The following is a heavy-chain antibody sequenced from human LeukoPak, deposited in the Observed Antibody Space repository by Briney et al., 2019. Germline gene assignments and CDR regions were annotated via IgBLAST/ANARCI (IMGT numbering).Heavy chain of an antibody. V-gene: IGHV4-39*07. CDR2: IYYSGST. CDR3: ARARGYSYGSIRFDY. Sequence: SETLSLTCTVSGGSISSSSYYWGWIRQPPGKGLEWIGSIYYSGSTYYNPSLKSRVTISVDTSKNQFSLKLSSVTAADTAVYYCARARGYSYGSIRFDYWGQGTLVTVSS. CDR1: GGSISSSSYY. D-gene: IGHD5-18*01. J-gene: IGHJ4*02.